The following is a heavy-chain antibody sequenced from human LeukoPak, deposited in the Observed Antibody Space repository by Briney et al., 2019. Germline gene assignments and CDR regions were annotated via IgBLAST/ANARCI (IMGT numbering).Heavy chain of an antibody. CDR2: ISSSGSTI. CDR1: GFTFSSYE. CDR3: ARANKYSFFDY. V-gene: IGHV3-48*03. Sequence: GGSLRLSCAASGFTFSSYEMNWVRQAPGKGLEWVSYISSSGSTIYYADSVKGRFTISRDNAKNSLYLQMNSLRAEDTAVYYCARANKYSFFDYWGQGTLVTVSS. J-gene: IGHJ4*02. D-gene: IGHD5-18*01.